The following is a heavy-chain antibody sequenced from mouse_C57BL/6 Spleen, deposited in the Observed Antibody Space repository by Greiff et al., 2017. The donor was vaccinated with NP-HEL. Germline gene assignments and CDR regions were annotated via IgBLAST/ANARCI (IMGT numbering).Heavy chain of an antibody. D-gene: IGHD2-2*01. J-gene: IGHJ2*01. V-gene: IGHV1-52*01. CDR3: ARRGYGYEDFDY. CDR1: GYTFTSYW. Sequence: VQLQQPGAELVRPGSSVKLSCKASGYTFTSYWMHWVKQRPIQGLEWIGNIDPSDSETHYNQKFKDKATLTVDKSSSTAYMQFSSLTSEDSAVYYGARRGYGYEDFDYWGQGTTLTVSS. CDR2: IDPSDSET.